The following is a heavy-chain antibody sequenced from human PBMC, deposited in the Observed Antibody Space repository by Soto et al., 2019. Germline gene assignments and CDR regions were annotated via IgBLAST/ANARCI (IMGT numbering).Heavy chain of an antibody. CDR1: GGSISYGGYS. D-gene: IGHD2-2*02. Sequence: SETLSLTCDVSGGSISYGGYSWSWIRQPPGKGLEWIRYIHHSESIYYNPSLKSRVTISVDRSKNQFSLRLNSVTAADTAVYYCARERGEYCSDSTCYTGTFNWFDPWGQGTLVTVSS. CDR3: ARERGEYCSDSTCYTGTFNWFDP. V-gene: IGHV4-30-2*01. J-gene: IGHJ5*02. CDR2: IHHSESI.